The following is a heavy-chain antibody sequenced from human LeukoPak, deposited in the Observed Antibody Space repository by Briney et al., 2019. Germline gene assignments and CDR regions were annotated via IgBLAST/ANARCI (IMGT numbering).Heavy chain of an antibody. J-gene: IGHJ4*02. D-gene: IGHD6-6*01. CDR2: ISAYNGDT. V-gene: IGHV1-18*01. CDR1: GYTFTSYG. Sequence: ASVKVSCKASGYTFTSYGISWVRQAPGQGLEWMGWISAYNGDTNYIQNFQGRLTMTIDTSTTTAYMELRSLKFDDTAMYYCARVPYSNSPLNDYWGQGSLVIVSS. CDR3: ARVPYSNSPLNDY.